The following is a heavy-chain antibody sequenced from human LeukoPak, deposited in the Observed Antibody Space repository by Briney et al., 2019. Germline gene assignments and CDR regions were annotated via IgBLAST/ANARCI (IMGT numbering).Heavy chain of an antibody. CDR3: ARGGIQVSGIDEFDY. CDR2: IGIRGDT. J-gene: IGHJ4*02. V-gene: IGHV3-13*01. CDR1: GFTFIDYD. D-gene: IGHD6-19*01. Sequence: GSLRLSCAASGFTFIDYDIHWVRQVIGKGLEWVSAIGIRGDTHYSGSVKGRFTISRENAESSLYLQMNSLRAEDTAVYYCARGGIQVSGIDEFDYWGQGTLVTVSS.